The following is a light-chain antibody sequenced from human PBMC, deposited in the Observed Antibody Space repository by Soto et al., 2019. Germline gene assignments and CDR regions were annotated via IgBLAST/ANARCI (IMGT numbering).Light chain of an antibody. CDR1: HGVSSN. CDR2: GES. V-gene: IGKV3-15*01. J-gene: IGKJ1*01. Sequence: EIVMTQSPATLSVSPGERATLSCRASHGVSSNLAWYQQIPGQAPRLLIYGESTRATGIAARISGSGSGTEFTLTISSLQSEDYAVYYCHQYNNWPPWTFGQGTKVDIK. CDR3: HQYNNWPPWT.